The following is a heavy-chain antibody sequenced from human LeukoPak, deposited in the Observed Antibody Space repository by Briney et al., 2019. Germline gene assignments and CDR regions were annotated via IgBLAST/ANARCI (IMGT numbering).Heavy chain of an antibody. V-gene: IGHV4-59*01. CDR1: GGSISSYY. D-gene: IGHD3-10*01. J-gene: IGHJ4*02. CDR3: ARIGTYGSGSYLSWLDY. CDR2: IYYSGST. Sequence: SETLSLTCTVSGGSISSYYWSWIRQPPGKGLEWIGYIYYSGSTNYNPSLKSRVTISVDTSKNQFSLKLSSVTAADTAVYYCARIGTYGSGSYLSWLDYWGQGTLVTVSS.